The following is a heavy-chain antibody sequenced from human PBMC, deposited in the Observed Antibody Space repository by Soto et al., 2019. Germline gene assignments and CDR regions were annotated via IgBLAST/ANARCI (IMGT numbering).Heavy chain of an antibody. CDR3: ARVPSPFDYYYAMDV. Sequence: TLALTCTVSDDSISSGNKYWSWIRQPPGKGLEWIGYIFSSGTTYYNPSLKSRLTMSLDASQNQFSLKLNSLTDADTAVYFCARVPSPFDYYYAMDVWGQGTTVTVS. CDR2: IFSSGTT. D-gene: IGHD3-16*01. V-gene: IGHV4-30-4*01. CDR1: DDSISSGNKY. J-gene: IGHJ6*02.